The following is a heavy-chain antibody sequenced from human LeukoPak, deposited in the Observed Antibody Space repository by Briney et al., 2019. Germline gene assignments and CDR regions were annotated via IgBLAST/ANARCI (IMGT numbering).Heavy chain of an antibody. CDR3: ARDGISGGSCFDY. V-gene: IGHV3-33*01. D-gene: IGHD2-15*01. CDR2: IWYDGSNK. J-gene: IGHJ4*02. CDR1: GFTFSSYG. Sequence: GGSLRLSCAASGFTFSSYGMHWVRQAPGKGLEWVAVIWYDGSNKYYADSVKGRFTISRDNSKNTLYLQMNSLRAEDTAVYYCARDGISGGSCFDYWGQGTLVTVSS.